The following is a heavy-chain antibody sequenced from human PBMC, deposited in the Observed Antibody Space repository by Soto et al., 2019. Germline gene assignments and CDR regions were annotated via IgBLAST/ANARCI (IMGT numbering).Heavy chain of an antibody. CDR3: ATQFHHCGGDCYRGPYFGMDV. Sequence: QVHLVQSGSEVKEPGASVKVSCKASGYTFTGYYVLWVRQAPGQGPECMGWINPYTGGTNYAQKFQGRVSMTRDTSISTAYMELSKLISDDTALYYCATQFHHCGGDCYRGPYFGMDVWGQGTTVTVSS. CDR2: INPYTGGT. D-gene: IGHD2-21*02. CDR1: GYTFTGYY. V-gene: IGHV1-2*02. J-gene: IGHJ6*02.